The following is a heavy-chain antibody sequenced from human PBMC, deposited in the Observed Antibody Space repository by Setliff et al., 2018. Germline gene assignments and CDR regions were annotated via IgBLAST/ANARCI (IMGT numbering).Heavy chain of an antibody. CDR3: SKHPTALTTAGGDY. J-gene: IGHJ4*02. V-gene: IGHV3-23*01. D-gene: IGHD4-17*01. Sequence: AGGSLRLSCAASGFIFSNYAMSWVRQAPGEGLEWVCGMSGSGRYTHHADSVKGRFTISRDNSKNALFLQMNSLIFDDTAVYYCSKHPTALTTAGGDYWGQGTLVTVSS. CDR2: MSGSGRYT. CDR1: GFIFSNYA.